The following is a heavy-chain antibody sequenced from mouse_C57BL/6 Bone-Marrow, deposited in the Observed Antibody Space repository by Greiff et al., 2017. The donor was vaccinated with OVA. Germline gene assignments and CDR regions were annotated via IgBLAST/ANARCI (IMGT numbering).Heavy chain of an antibody. D-gene: IGHD1-1*01. CDR1: GYTFTSYW. Sequence: QVQLQQPGAELVKPGASVKLSCKASGYTFTSYWMHWVKQRPGQGLEWIGMIHPNSGSTNYNEKFKSKATLTVDKSSSTAYMQLSSLTSEDSAVYYCASSTVVATGYVDVWGTGTTVTVSS. V-gene: IGHV1-64*01. J-gene: IGHJ1*03. CDR2: IHPNSGST. CDR3: ASSTVVATGYVDV.